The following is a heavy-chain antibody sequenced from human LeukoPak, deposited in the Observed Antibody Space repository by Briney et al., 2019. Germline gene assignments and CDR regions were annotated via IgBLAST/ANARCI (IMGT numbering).Heavy chain of an antibody. V-gene: IGHV3-48*03. J-gene: IGHJ4*02. CDR2: ITSSGSTI. Sequence: PGGSLRLSCAVSGFTFSSYEMNWARQAPGKGLEWVSYITSSGSTIYYADSVKGRFTISRDNAKNSLYLQMNSLRAEDTAVYYCARVTFNYFDYWGQGTLVTVSS. CDR1: GFTFSSYE. D-gene: IGHD1-14*01. CDR3: ARVTFNYFDY.